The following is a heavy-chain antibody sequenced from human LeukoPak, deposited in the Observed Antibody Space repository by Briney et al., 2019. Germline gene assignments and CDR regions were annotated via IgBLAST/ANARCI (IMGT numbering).Heavy chain of an antibody. CDR1: GFTFSAYV. CDR2: IRFDGSNE. D-gene: IGHD6-19*01. V-gene: IGHV3-30*02. CDR3: AKDQWKNYYHDMDV. Sequence: GGSLRLSCAASGFTFSAYVMHWVRQAPGKGLEWVAFIRFDGSNEYYAESVKGRFTISRDNSKNTLHLQLNSLRAEDTAVYYCAKDQWKNYYHDMDVWGQGTTVTVSS. J-gene: IGHJ6*02.